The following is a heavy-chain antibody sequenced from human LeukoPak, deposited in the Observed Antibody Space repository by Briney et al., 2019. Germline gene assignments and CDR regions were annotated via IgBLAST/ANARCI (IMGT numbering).Heavy chain of an antibody. CDR3: AREIHLFHYGSGHPRSYYYYMDV. CDR2: ICYSGST. D-gene: IGHD3-10*01. V-gene: IGHV4-61*01. J-gene: IGHJ6*03. CDR1: GYSISSGYY. Sequence: PSETLSLTCTVSGYSISSGYYWSWIRQPPGKGLEWIGYICYSGSTNYNPSLKSRVTISVDTSKNQFSLKLSSVTAADTAVYYCAREIHLFHYGSGHPRSYYYYMDVWGKGTTVAISS.